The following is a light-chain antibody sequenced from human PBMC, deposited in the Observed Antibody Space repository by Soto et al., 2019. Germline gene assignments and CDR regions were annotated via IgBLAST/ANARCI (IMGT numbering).Light chain of an antibody. Sequence: QSVLTQPPSVSAAPGQRVTISCSGSSSNIGNNYVSWYRQFPGTAPKLLICEDDKRPPGIPDRFSGSKSGSSATLAITGIQIGDEADYYYGTWDDSLSAGVFGGGTKLTVL. CDR3: GTWDDSLSAGV. J-gene: IGLJ2*01. CDR2: EDD. V-gene: IGLV1-51*02. CDR1: SSNIGNNY.